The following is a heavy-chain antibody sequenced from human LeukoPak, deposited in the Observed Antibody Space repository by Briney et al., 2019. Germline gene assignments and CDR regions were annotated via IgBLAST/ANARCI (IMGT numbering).Heavy chain of an antibody. J-gene: IGHJ4*02. CDR3: ARGLPHIDY. CDR2: INHSGST. Sequence: SETLSLTCAVYGGSFSGYYWSWIRQPPGKGLEWIGEINHSGSTNYNPSLKSRVTISVDASKNQFSLKLSSVTAADTAVYYCARGLPHIDYWGQGTLVTVSS. V-gene: IGHV4-34*01. CDR1: GGSFSGYY.